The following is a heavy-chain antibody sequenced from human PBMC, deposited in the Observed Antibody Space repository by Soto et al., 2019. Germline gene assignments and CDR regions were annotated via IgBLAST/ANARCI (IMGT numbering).Heavy chain of an antibody. J-gene: IGHJ4*02. CDR3: ARDSTPHYDFWSGDDYFDY. CDR2: IIPIFGTA. V-gene: IGHV1-69*12. Sequence: QVQLVQSGAEVKKPGSSVKVSCKASGGTFSSYAISWVRQAPGQWLEWMGGIIPIFGTANYAQKFQGRVTITADESTSTAYMELSSLRSEDTAVYYCARDSTPHYDFWSGDDYFDYWGQGTLITFSS. D-gene: IGHD3-3*01. CDR1: GGTFSSYA.